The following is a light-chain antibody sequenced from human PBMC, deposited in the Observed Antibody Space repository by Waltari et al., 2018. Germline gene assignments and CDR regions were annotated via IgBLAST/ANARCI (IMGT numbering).Light chain of an antibody. CDR3: CSYAGSWV. CDR2: EGS. J-gene: IGLJ3*02. Sequence: QSALTPPASVSGSPGQAITIPCTGTSSDVGSDKLVSWYQQHPGKAPKLMIYEGSKRPSGVSNRFSGSKSGNTASLTISGLQAEDEADYYCCSYAGSWVFGGGTKLTVL. CDR1: SSDVGSDKL. V-gene: IGLV2-23*01.